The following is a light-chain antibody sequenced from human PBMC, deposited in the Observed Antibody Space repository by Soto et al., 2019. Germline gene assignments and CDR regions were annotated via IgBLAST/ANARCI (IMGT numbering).Light chain of an antibody. CDR1: QSVSSY. J-gene: IGKJ4*01. CDR2: DAS. CDR3: QQRSKWTALT. Sequence: EIVLTQSPATLSLSPGERATLSCRASQSVSSYLAWYQQKPGQAPRLLIYDASNRATGIPARFSGSGSGTDFTLTISSLEPEDFAVYYCQQRSKWTALTFGGGTKVKIK. V-gene: IGKV3-11*01.